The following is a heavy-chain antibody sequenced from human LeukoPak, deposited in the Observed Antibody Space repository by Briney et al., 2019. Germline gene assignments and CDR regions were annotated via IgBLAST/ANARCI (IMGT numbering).Heavy chain of an antibody. V-gene: IGHV3-30-3*01. CDR3: ARQVVVVPAAIVGPHFDY. CDR2: ISYDGSNK. Sequence: GGSLRLSCAASGVTFSSYAMHWVRQAPGKGLEWVAVISYDGSNKYYADSVKGRFTITRDNSKNTLYLQMNSLRAEDTAVYYCARQVVVVPAAIVGPHFDYWGQGTLVTVSS. CDR1: GVTFSSYA. J-gene: IGHJ4*02. D-gene: IGHD2-2*02.